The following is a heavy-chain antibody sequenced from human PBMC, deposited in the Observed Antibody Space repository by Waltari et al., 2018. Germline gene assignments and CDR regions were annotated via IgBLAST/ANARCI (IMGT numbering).Heavy chain of an antibody. D-gene: IGHD2-8*01. V-gene: IGHV4-59*01. J-gene: IGHJ3*02. CDR2: LYYSGST. CDR3: ARNGLDAFDI. Sequence: QVQLQESGPGLVKPSETLSLTCTVSGGSISSYYWSWIRQPPGKGLAWIGYLYYSGSTNYNPSIKSRVTISVDTSKNQFSLKLSSVTAADTAVYYCARNGLDAFDIWGQGTMVTVSS. CDR1: GGSISSYY.